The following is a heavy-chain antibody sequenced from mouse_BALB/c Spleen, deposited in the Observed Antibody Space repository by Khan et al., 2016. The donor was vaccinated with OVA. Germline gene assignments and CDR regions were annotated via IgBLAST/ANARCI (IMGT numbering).Heavy chain of an antibody. CDR2: INPTSDYT. J-gene: IGHJ2*01. Sequence: QVQLQQSGAELAKPGASVKMSCTASGYTFTSYWMHWIKQRPGQGLEWIGYINPTSDYTDYNQKFKDKATLTADKSSSTAYMQLSSLTSDDSAVYYCARDRIDYWGQGTALTVSS. CDR3: ARDRIDY. V-gene: IGHV1-7*01. CDR1: GYTFTSYW.